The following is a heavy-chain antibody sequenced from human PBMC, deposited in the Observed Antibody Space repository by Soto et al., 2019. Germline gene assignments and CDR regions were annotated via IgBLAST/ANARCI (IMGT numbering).Heavy chain of an antibody. V-gene: IGHV3-64*01. J-gene: IGHJ4*02. D-gene: IGHD5-12*01. CDR1: GFTFNSYI. CDR3: ARSRDGYNLFDY. CDR2: ISTNGDST. Sequence: PGGSLRLSCAASGFTFNSYILHWVRQAPGKGLENVSTISTNGDSTFYAKTVKGRFTISRDNSKNTLYLQMDSLRAEDMAVYYCARSRDGYNLFDYWGQGT.